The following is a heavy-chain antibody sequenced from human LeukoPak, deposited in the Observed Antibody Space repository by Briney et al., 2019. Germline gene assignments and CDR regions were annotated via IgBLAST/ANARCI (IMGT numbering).Heavy chain of an antibody. V-gene: IGHV1-24*01. CDR1: GYTLTELS. D-gene: IGHD2-2*01. J-gene: IGHJ4*02. CDR3: ATAYCSSTSCRYYFDY. CDR2: FDPEDGET. Sequence: ASVKVSCKVSGYTLTELSMHWVRQAPGKGLEWMGGFDPEDGETIYAQKFQGRVTMTEDTSTDTAYMELSSLRSEDTAVYYCATAYCSSTSCRYYFDYWGQGTLVTVSS.